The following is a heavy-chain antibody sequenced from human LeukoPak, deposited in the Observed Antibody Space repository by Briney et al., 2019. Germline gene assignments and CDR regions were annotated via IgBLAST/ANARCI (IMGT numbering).Heavy chain of an antibody. V-gene: IGHV1-2*02. D-gene: IGHD3-10*01. CDR3: ARDAILWFGELNWFDP. CDR1: GYTFTGYY. CDR2: INPNSGGT. J-gene: IGHJ5*02. Sequence: ASVKVSCKASGYTFTGYYMHWVRQAPGQGLEWMGWINPNSGGTNYAQKFQGRVTMTRDTSISTAYMELSRLRSDDTAVYYCARDAILWFGELNWFDPWGQGTLVTVSS.